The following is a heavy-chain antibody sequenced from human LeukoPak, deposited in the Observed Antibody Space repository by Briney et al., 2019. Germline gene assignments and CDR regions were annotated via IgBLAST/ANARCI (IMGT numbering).Heavy chain of an antibody. CDR2: ISGSGGST. CDR3: AKDRIAAAGLFDY. CDR1: GFTFSSYA. Sequence: GGSLRLSCAASGFTFSSYAMSWVRQAPGEGLEWVSAISGSGGSTYYADSVKGRCTISRDNSKNTLYLQMNSLRAEDTAVYYCAKDRIAAAGLFDYWGQGTLVTVSS. V-gene: IGHV3-23*01. D-gene: IGHD6-13*01. J-gene: IGHJ4*02.